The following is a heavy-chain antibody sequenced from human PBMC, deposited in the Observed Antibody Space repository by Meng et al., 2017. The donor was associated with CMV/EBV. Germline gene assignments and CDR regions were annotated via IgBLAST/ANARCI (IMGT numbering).Heavy chain of an antibody. Sequence: ETLSLTCAASGFTFSSYAMSWVRQAPGKGLEWVSAISGSGGSTYYADSVKGRFTISRDNSKNTLYLQMNSLRAEDTAVYYCAKRFGVVIPDVWGQGTTVTVSS. J-gene: IGHJ6*02. D-gene: IGHD3-3*01. CDR1: GFTFSSYA. CDR2: ISGSGGST. CDR3: AKRFGVVIPDV. V-gene: IGHV3-23*01.